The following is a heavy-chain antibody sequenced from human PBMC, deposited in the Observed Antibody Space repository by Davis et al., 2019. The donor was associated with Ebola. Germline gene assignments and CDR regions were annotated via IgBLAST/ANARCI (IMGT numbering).Heavy chain of an antibody. CDR2: ISYDGSDI. CDR3: AKDRGNWKYAFDI. D-gene: IGHD1-20*01. V-gene: IGHV3-30*18. J-gene: IGHJ3*02. CDR1: GFTFSRNN. Sequence: SLKISCTASGFTFSRNNIHWVRQAPGKGLEWVAMISYDGSDIYYADSVKGRFTISRDNSKNTLSLQMNSLRAEDTALYYCAKDRGNWKYAFDIWGQGTMITVSS.